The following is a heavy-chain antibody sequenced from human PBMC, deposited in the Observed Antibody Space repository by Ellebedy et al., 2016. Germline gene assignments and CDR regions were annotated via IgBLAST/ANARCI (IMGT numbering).Heavy chain of an antibody. CDR1: GYIFIGYY. CDR3: TREERPLTYYDNNGMGWFNP. V-gene: IGHV1-2*02. CDR2: INPKSGGT. D-gene: IGHD3-22*01. Sequence: ASVKVSXXASGYIFIGYYMHWVRQAPGQGLEWMGWINPKSGGTNYAQKFQGRVTMTRDTSISTAYMELSRLRSDDTAVYYCTREERPLTYYDNNGMGWFNPWGQGTLVTVSS. J-gene: IGHJ5*02.